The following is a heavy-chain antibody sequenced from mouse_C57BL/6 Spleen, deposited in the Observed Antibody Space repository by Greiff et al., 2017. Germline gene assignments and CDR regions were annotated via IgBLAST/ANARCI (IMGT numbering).Heavy chain of an antibody. D-gene: IGHD1-1*01. CDR1: GYSFTGYY. CDR3: ARDYYGSSLFAY. J-gene: IGHJ3*01. V-gene: IGHV1-42*01. Sequence: EVKLEESGPELVKPGASVKISCKASGYSFTGYYMNWVKQSPEKSLEWIGEINPSTGGTTYNQKFKAKATLTVDKSSSTAYMQLKSLTSEDSAVYYCARDYYGSSLFAYWGQGTLVTVSA. CDR2: INPSTGGT.